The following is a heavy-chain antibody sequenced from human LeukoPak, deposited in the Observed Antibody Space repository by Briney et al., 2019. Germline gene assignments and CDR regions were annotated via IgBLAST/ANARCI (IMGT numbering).Heavy chain of an antibody. CDR1: GFTFSDYH. Sequence: GGSLRLSCAASGFTFSDYHMSWIRQAPGKGLEWVSYISGSSTDTNYADSVKGRFTISRDNAKNSLYLQINSLGVEDTACYSRARVISISSGFYAYWRQGTLVTVSS. D-gene: IGHD3-22*01. J-gene: IGHJ4*02. V-gene: IGHV3-11*06. CDR3: ARVISISSGFYAY. CDR2: ISGSSTDT.